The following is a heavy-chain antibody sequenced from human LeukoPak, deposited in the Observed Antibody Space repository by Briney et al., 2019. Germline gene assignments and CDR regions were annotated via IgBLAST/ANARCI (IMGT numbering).Heavy chain of an antibody. Sequence: GGSLRLSCAASGFTFSTFAMSWLRQPPGKGLEWVSAISGSGGSTYYADSVKGRFTISRDNSKNTLYLQMNSLRAEDTAVYFCANAQNVDYWGQGTLVTVSS. CDR3: ANAQNVDY. V-gene: IGHV3-23*01. CDR1: GFTFSTFA. CDR2: ISGSGGST. J-gene: IGHJ4*02.